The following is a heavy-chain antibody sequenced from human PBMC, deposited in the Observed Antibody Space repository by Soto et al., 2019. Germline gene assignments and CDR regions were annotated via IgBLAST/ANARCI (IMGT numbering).Heavy chain of an antibody. J-gene: IGHJ4*02. Sequence: ASVKVSCKASGYTFTSYAMHWVRQAPGQRLEWMGWINAGNGNTKYSQKFQGRVTITRDTSASTAYMELSSLRSEDTAVYYCATDDVVVVYYFDYWGQGTLVTVSS. V-gene: IGHV1-3*01. CDR2: INAGNGNT. CDR1: GYTFTSYA. CDR3: ATDDVVVVYYFDY. D-gene: IGHD3-22*01.